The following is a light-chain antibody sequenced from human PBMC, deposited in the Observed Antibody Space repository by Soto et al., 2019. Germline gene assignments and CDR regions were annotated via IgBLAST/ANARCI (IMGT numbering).Light chain of an antibody. J-gene: IGKJ5*01. CDR3: LQNYNYPLT. V-gene: IGKV1-6*01. CDR2: DXS. Sequence: QVTRSASSLSASVGDRVTITCRASQGIXSDLGWYQQQPGKAPDLLIYDXSSLQSGVPSRLSGNGSDTDFSLTISSLQPEDFATYYCLQNYNYPLTFGQGTRLEIK. CDR1: QGIXSD.